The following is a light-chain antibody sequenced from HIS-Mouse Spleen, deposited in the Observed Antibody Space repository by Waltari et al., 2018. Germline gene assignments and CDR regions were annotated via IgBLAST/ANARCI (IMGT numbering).Light chain of an antibody. V-gene: IGLV3-27*01. CDR1: VLAKKY. Sequence: SYELTRPSSVSVSPGQTARITCPGDVLAKKYARWFQQKPGQAPVLVIYKDSERPSGIPERFSGSSSGTTVTLTISGAQVEDEADYYCYSAADNSGVFGGGTKLTVL. J-gene: IGLJ2*01. CDR2: KDS. CDR3: YSAADNSGV.